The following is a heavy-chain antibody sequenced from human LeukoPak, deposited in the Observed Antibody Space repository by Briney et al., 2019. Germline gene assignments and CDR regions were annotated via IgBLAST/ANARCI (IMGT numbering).Heavy chain of an antibody. Sequence: PGGSLRLSCAASGFTFSSYAMSWVRQAPGKGLEWVAVISYDGSNKYYADSVKGRFTISRDNSKNTLYLQMNSLRAEDTAVYYCARDRRDYWGQGTLVTVSS. CDR1: GFTFSSYA. CDR3: ARDRRDY. V-gene: IGHV3-30-3*01. CDR2: ISYDGSNK. J-gene: IGHJ4*02.